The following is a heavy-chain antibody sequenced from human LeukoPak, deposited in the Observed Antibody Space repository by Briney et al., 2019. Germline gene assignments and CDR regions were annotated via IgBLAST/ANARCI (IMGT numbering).Heavy chain of an antibody. CDR3: EKDKARYSSGWYYFDS. Sequence: PGRSLRLSWAASGFTFDDYAMHCVRQAPGKGLVWVSVISWNSGSIGYADSVKGRYTISRDSAKNSLYLQMNSLRAEDTALYYCEKDKARYSSGWYYFDSWGQGTLVTVSS. J-gene: IGHJ4*02. D-gene: IGHD6-19*01. CDR1: GFTFDDYA. V-gene: IGHV3-9*01. CDR2: ISWNSGSI.